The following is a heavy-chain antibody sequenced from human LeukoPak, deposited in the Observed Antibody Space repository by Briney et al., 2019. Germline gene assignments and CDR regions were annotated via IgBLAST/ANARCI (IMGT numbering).Heavy chain of an antibody. J-gene: IGHJ4*02. Sequence: ASVKVSCKASGYTFTSYGISWVRQAPGQGLEWMGWISAYNGNTNYAQKLQGRVTMTTDTSTSAAYMELRSLRSDDTAVYYCARYRIGCGGDCCSLVDYWGQGTLVTVSS. V-gene: IGHV1-18*01. CDR3: ARYRIGCGGDCCSLVDY. CDR1: GYTFTSYG. CDR2: ISAYNGNT. D-gene: IGHD2-21*02.